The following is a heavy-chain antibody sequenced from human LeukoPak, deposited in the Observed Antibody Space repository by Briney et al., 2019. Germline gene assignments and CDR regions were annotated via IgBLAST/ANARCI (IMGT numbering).Heavy chain of an antibody. CDR2: ISAQNGNT. Sequence: ASVKVSCKASQHKFKRFATSWVRRAPGQGLEWMGWISAQNGNTNYAEKLRGRVTMSTDTFTSTAYREVRNLHTGDTALYYCVVDVVHTVTTLDYWGQGTLVTVSS. J-gene: IGHJ4*02. CDR3: VVDVVHTVTTLDY. CDR1: QHKFKRFA. D-gene: IGHD4-17*01. V-gene: IGHV1-18*01.